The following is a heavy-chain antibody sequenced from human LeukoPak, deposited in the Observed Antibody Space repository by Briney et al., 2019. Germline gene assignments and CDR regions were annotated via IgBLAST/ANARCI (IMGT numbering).Heavy chain of an antibody. J-gene: IGHJ4*02. CDR1: GFTFSSYW. CDR3: ARVELGRRGYNWEDY. Sequence: GGSLRLSCAASGFTFSSYWMSWVRQAPGKGLEWVANIKQDGSEKYYVDSVKGRFTISRDNAKNSLYLQTNSLRAEDTAVYYCARVELGRRGYNWEDYWGQGTLVTVSS. CDR2: IKQDGSEK. D-gene: IGHD5-24*01. V-gene: IGHV3-7*01.